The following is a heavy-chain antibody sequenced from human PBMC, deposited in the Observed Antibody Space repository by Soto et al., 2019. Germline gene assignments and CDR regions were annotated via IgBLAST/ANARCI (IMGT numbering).Heavy chain of an antibody. Sequence: QLQLQESGPGLVKPSETLSLTCTVSGGSIGSSSYFWGWIRQPPGKGLEWIGSIYYSGSTYYSPSLNGRLTLAVDTSKNQFSLTLTSVTAADTAVYYCARPVATSWYGVAFHNWGQGTVVTVSS. CDR1: GGSIGSSSYF. V-gene: IGHV4-39*01. D-gene: IGHD6-13*01. CDR2: IYYSGST. CDR3: ARPVATSWYGVAFHN. J-gene: IGHJ3*02.